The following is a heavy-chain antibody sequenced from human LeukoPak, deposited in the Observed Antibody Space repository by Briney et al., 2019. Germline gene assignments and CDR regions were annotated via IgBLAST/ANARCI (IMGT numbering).Heavy chain of an antibody. V-gene: IGHV3-23*01. D-gene: IGHD3-22*01. Sequence: GGSLRLSCAASGFTFRSYAMSWVRQAPGKGLEWVSAISGSGGSTYYADSVKGRFTISRDNSKNTLYLQMNSLRAEDTAVYYCANGPSFYDSSGYYYSDAFDIWGQGTMVTVSS. CDR3: ANGPSFYDSSGYYYSDAFDI. CDR2: ISGSGGST. CDR1: GFTFRSYA. J-gene: IGHJ3*02.